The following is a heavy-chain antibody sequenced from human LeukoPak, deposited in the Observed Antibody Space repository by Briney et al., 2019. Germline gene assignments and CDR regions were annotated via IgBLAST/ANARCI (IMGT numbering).Heavy chain of an antibody. CDR1: GGSISSSSYY. CDR2: IYYSGST. CDR3: ARVGKWELLVDY. Sequence: SETLSLTCTVSGGSISSSSYYWGWIRQPPGKGLEWIGSIYYSGSTYYNPSLKSRVTISVDTSKNQFSLKLSSVTAADTAVYYCARVGKWELLVDYWGQGTLVTVSS. J-gene: IGHJ4*02. D-gene: IGHD1-26*01. V-gene: IGHV4-39*07.